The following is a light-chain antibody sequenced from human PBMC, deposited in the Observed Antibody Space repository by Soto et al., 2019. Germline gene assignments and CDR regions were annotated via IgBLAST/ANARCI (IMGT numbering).Light chain of an antibody. V-gene: IGKV3-20*01. CDR2: GTS. J-gene: IGKJ1*01. CDR3: QQYGSSGT. Sequence: EVVLTQSPGTLSLSPGERATLSCRASQSVGSSYLAWYQQKPGQAPRGLIYGTSSRATGIPDRFSGSGSGTDFTLTISRLEPAEFAVYYCQQYGSSGTVGQGTKLDIK. CDR1: QSVGSSY.